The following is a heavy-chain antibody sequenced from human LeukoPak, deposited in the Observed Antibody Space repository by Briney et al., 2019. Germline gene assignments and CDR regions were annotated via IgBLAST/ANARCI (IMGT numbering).Heavy chain of an antibody. J-gene: IGHJ4*02. CDR1: GGSISSGGYY. CDR2: IYHSGST. D-gene: IGHD1-1*01. Sequence: SETLSLTCTVSGGSISSGGYYWSWIRQPPGKGLEWIGYIYHSGSTYYNPSLKSRVTISVDRSKNQFSLKLSSVTAADTAVYYCARAPPLFGTKGSFDYWGQGTLVTVSS. CDR3: ARAPPLFGTKGSFDY. V-gene: IGHV4-30-2*01.